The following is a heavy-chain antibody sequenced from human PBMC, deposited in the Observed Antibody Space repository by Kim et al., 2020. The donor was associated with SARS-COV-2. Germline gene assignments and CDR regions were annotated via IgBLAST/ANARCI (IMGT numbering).Heavy chain of an antibody. Sequence: TDYAAPVKGRFTTSRDESKNTLYLQMNSLKTEDTAVYYCTTDPWFGEGDYWGQGTLVTVSS. CDR2: T. V-gene: IGHV3-15*01. D-gene: IGHD3-10*01. CDR3: TTDPWFGEGDY. J-gene: IGHJ4*02.